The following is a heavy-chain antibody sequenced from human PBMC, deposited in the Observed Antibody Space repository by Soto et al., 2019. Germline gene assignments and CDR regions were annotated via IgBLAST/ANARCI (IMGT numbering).Heavy chain of an antibody. CDR1: GGSISSSNW. CDR3: ARRTYYYGSGSYYFDY. J-gene: IGHJ4*01. Sequence: SETLSLTCAVSGGSISSSNWWSWVRQPPGKGLEWIGEIYHSGSTNYNPSLKSRVTISVDKSKNQFSLKLSSVTAADTAVYYCARRTYYYGSGSYYFDYWGHGTLVTVSS. D-gene: IGHD3-10*01. CDR2: IYHSGST. V-gene: IGHV4-4*02.